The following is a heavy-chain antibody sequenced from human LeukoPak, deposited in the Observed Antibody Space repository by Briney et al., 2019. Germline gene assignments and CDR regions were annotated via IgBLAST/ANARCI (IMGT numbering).Heavy chain of an antibody. J-gene: IGHJ5*02. CDR1: GYSFNNYW. Sequence: GESLKISCKASGYSFNNYWIGWVRQLPGKGLECMGIIYPGDSDTRYCPSFQGQVTISVDKSISTAYLQWSSLKASDTAIYYCARGLMIRGDRWFDPWGQGTLVTVAS. CDR2: IYPGDSDT. D-gene: IGHD3-10*01. V-gene: IGHV5-51*01. CDR3: ARGLMIRGDRWFDP.